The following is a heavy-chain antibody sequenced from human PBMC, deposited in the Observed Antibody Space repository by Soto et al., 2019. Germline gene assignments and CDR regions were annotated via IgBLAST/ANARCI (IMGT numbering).Heavy chain of an antibody. V-gene: IGHV3-21*02. J-gene: IGHJ3*02. CDR2: VSDSRSYI. CDR1: GFTFRDYS. D-gene: IGHD3-3*01. Sequence: EVQLVESGGGLVEPGGSLRLSCAVSGFTFRDYSMNWVRQAPGKGLEWVASVSDSRSYIYYSDSVKGRFTVSRDNARNSLYLQMNSLRVEDSAGYYCARDDFWSASSVGFDIWGKGTVVTVSS. CDR3: ARDDFWSASSVGFDI.